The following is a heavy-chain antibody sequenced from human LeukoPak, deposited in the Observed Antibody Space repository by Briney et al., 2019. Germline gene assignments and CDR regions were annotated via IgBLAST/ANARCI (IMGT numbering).Heavy chain of an antibody. D-gene: IGHD1-14*01. J-gene: IGHJ6*03. Sequence: PGGSLRLSCAASGFTFSSYAMHWVRQAPGKGLEWVAVISYDGSNKYYADSVEGRFTISRDNSKNTLYLQMNSLRAEDTAVYYCARETRTEFYYYYYMDVWGKGTTVTVSS. V-gene: IGHV3-30*04. CDR2: ISYDGSNK. CDR1: GFTFSSYA. CDR3: ARETRTEFYYYYYMDV.